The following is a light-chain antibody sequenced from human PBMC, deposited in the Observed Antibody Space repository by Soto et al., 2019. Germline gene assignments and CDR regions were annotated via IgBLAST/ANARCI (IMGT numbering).Light chain of an antibody. CDR2: DAS. Sequence: DIHMTQSPSTLSASVGDRVTITCRARQSASTFLAWYQQKPGQAPKLLIYDASTLQSGVPSRFSASGSGTEFALTISGLQPDDFAVYYCQQYNRYAVTFGQGTKVDIK. CDR3: QQYNRYAVT. CDR1: QSASTF. V-gene: IGKV1-5*01. J-gene: IGKJ1*01.